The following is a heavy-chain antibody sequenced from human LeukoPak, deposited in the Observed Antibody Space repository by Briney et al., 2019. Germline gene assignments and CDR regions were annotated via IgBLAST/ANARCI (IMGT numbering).Heavy chain of an antibody. CDR3: ARDDIPFLALTDYLTFGY. J-gene: IGHJ4*02. D-gene: IGHD3-9*01. CDR2: IWYDGSNK. Sequence: GGSLRLSCAASGFTFSSYGMHWVRQAPGKGLEWVAVIWYDGSNKYYADSVKGRFTISRDNSKNTLYLQMNSLRAEDTAVYYCARDDIPFLALTDYLTFGYWGQGTLVTVSS. V-gene: IGHV3-33*01. CDR1: GFTFSSYG.